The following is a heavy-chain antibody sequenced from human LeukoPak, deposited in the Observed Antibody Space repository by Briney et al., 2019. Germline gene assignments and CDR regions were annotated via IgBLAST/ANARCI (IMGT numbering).Heavy chain of an antibody. CDR2: ITSSGSNI. CDR1: GFSFSDYY. J-gene: IGHJ4*02. Sequence: PGGSLRLSCAASGFSFSDYYVNWLRQAPGKGLEWLSFITSSGSNIFYADSVKGRFTMSRDTTKNSLYLQINSLRAEDTAVYYCARERTPKPYYGSGSYDRYYDHWGQGTLVTVSS. D-gene: IGHD3-10*01. CDR3: ARERTPKPYYGSGSYDRYYDH. V-gene: IGHV3-11*04.